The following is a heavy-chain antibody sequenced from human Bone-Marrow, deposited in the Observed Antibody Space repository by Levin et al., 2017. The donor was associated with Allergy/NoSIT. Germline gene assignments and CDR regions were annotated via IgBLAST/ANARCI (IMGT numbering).Heavy chain of an antibody. CDR2: IYYSGST. J-gene: IGHJ1*01. CDR3: ARGWNLEYFQH. CDR1: GGSISSSSYY. V-gene: IGHV4-39*01. D-gene: IGHD1-1*01. Sequence: SETLSLTCTVSGGSISSSSYYWGWIRQPPGKGLEWIGSIYYSGSTYYNPSLKSRVTISVDTSKNQFSLKLSSVTAADTAVYYCARGWNLEYFQHWGQGTLVTVSS.